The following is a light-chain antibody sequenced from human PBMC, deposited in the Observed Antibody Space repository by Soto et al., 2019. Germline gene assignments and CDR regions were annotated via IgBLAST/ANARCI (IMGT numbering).Light chain of an antibody. CDR3: QQYSSYWT. Sequence: IQKTRSPSTLSAYVGDRVTITCRASQSVNRWLAWYQQKPGKAPKLLIYETSSLESGVPSRFGGSGSGTEFTLTISSLQPDDFATYYCQQYSSYWTFAQGTKVDI. CDR2: ETS. J-gene: IGKJ1*01. CDR1: QSVNRW. V-gene: IGKV1-5*03.